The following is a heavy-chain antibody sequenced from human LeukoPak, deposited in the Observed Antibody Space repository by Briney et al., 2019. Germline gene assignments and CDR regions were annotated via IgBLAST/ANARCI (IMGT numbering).Heavy chain of an antibody. CDR2: MNPNSGNT. Sequence: ASVKVSCKASGYTFTSYDINWVRQAPGQGLEWMGWMNPNSGNTGYAQKFQGRVTMTRNTSISTAYMELSSLRSEATAVYYCARGGEWLRFYDYWGQGTLVTVSS. CDR3: ARGGEWLRFYDY. V-gene: IGHV1-8*01. J-gene: IGHJ4*02. CDR1: GYTFTSYD. D-gene: IGHD5-12*01.